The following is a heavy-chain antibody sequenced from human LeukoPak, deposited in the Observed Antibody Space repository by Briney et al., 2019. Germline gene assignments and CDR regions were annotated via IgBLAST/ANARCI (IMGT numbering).Heavy chain of an antibody. CDR1: GYTFTRNY. CDR3: ATLYGDYVASDY. CDR2: INPNSGGT. D-gene: IGHD4-17*01. Sequence: ASVKVSCKASGYTFTRNYIHWVRQAPGQGLQWMGWINPNSGGTNYGQKFQGRVTMTRDTSISTAYMDLSRLTSDDTAVYYCATLYGDYVASDYWGQGTLVTVSS. J-gene: IGHJ4*02. V-gene: IGHV1-2*02.